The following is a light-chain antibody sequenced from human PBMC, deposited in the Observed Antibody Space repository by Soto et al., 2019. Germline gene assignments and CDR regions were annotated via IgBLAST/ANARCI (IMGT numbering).Light chain of an antibody. V-gene: IGLV2-14*01. CDR2: DVS. CDR1: SSDVGGYNY. Sequence: QSALTQPASVSGSPGQSITISCTGTSSDVGGYNYVSWYQQHPGKAPKLMIYDVSNRPSGVSNRFSGSKSGNTASLTISGLQAEDEADYYCSSYTSIITLVVFGGGTQLTVL. CDR3: SSYTSIITLVV. J-gene: IGLJ2*01.